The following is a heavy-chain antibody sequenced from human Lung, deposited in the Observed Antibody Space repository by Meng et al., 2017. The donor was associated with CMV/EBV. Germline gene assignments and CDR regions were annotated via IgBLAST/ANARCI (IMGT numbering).Heavy chain of an antibody. CDR1: RFTFRHSS. V-gene: IGHV3-21*06. D-gene: IGHD3-22*01. Sequence: APRFTFRHSSLTWVRPAPGKGLEWVSSISSSRDSLDYADSLKGRFTISRDNAKNSLYLQMNSLRAEDTAVYYCARDWGYFDSNTHDYWGQGTLVTVSS. CDR2: ISSSRDSL. CDR3: ARDWGYFDSNTHDY. J-gene: IGHJ4*02.